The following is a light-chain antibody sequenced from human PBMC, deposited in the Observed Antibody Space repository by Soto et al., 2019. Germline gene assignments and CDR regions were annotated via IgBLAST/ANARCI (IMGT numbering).Light chain of an antibody. CDR2: DTS. J-gene: IGKJ1*01. Sequence: ETVLTQSPGTLSLSPGERATVSCRASQSVGGNSLAWYQQRPGQAPRLLIYDTSKRATGIPDRFSGSGSGTDFTLTISRLEPADFAVYYCQQYNNWPWTFGQGTKVEIK. V-gene: IGKV3D-20*02. CDR1: QSVGGNS. CDR3: QQYNNWPWT.